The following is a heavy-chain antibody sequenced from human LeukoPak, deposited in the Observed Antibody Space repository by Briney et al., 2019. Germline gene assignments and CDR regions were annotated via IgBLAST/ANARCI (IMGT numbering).Heavy chain of an antibody. CDR2: INPNSGGT. CDR1: GYTFTGYY. V-gene: IGHV1-2*02. D-gene: IGHD6-13*01. J-gene: IGHJ4*02. Sequence: ASVKVSCKASGYTFTGYYMHWVRQAPGQGLGWMGWINPNSGGTNYAQKFQGRVTMTRDTSISTAYMELSRLRSDDTAVYYCARAEYSSNWYEPAGSYFDYWGQGTLVTVSS. CDR3: ARAEYSSNWYEPAGSYFDY.